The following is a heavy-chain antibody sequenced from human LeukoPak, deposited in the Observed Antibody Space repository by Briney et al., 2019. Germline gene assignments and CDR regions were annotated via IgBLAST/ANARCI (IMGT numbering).Heavy chain of an antibody. CDR1: GFTFDDYA. CDR3: AKDSSSSSDAFDI. V-gene: IGHV3-9*01. CDR2: ISWNSGSI. D-gene: IGHD6-13*01. Sequence: GRSLRLSCAASGFTFDDYAMHWVRQAPGKGLEWVSGISWNSGSIGYADSVKGRFTISRDNAKNSLYLQMNSLRAEDTALYYCAKDSSSSSDAFDIWGQGTMVTVSS. J-gene: IGHJ3*02.